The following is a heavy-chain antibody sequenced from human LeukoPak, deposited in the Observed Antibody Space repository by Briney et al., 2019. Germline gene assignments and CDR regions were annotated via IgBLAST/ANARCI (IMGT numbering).Heavy chain of an antibody. J-gene: IGHJ5*02. CDR2: ISAYNGNT. D-gene: IGHD6-13*01. CDR1: GYTFTSYG. Sequence: ASVKVSCKASGYTFTSYGISWVRQAPGQGLEWMGWISAYNGNTNYAQKLQGRVTMTTDTSTSTAYMELRSLRSDDTAVYYCARLGLTYSSSSYVHATWFDPWGQGTLVTVSS. CDR3: ARLGLTYSSSSYVHATWFDP. V-gene: IGHV1-18*01.